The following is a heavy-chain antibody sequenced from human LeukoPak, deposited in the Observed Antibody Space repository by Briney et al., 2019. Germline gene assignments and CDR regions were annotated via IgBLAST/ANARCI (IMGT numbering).Heavy chain of an antibody. J-gene: IGHJ6*03. CDR2: IYTSGST. D-gene: IGHD3-10*01. CDR3: ARGVVRGVIHYYYYYMDV. V-gene: IGHV4-61*02. CDR1: GGSISSGSYY. Sequence: PSETLSLTCTVSGGSISSGSYYWSWIRQPAGKGLEWIGRIYTSGSTNYNPSLKSRVTISVDTSKNQFSLKLSSVTAADTAVYYCARGVVRGVIHYYYYYMDVWGKGTTVTVSS.